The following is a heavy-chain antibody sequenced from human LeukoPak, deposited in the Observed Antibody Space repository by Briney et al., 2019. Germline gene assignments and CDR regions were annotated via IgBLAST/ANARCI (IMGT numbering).Heavy chain of an antibody. V-gene: IGHV1-24*01. CDR3: AAGRPYSLLDY. CDR1: GSSLSELS. CDR2: FDVIDSET. J-gene: IGHJ4*02. Sequence: GASVKVSCTVSGSSLSELSLYWVRQAPGKGLEWMGGFDVIDSETFYAQKFQGRVTMTEDSSTDTVYMELRSLTSDDTALYYCAAGRPYSLLDYWGQGTLVTVSS. D-gene: IGHD5-18*01.